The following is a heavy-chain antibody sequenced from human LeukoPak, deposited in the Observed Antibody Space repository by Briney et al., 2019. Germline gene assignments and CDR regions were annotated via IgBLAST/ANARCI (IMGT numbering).Heavy chain of an antibody. CDR3: ARHEGLSRPPDY. Sequence: SETLSLTCTVSGGSISSSPYYWGWVRQPPGKGLEWIGSIYYSGSTYYNPSLKSRVTISVDTSKNQFSLKLSSVTAADTAVYYCARHEGLSRPPDYWGQGTLVTVSS. CDR2: IYYSGST. V-gene: IGHV4-39*01. CDR1: GGSISSSPYY. J-gene: IGHJ4*02.